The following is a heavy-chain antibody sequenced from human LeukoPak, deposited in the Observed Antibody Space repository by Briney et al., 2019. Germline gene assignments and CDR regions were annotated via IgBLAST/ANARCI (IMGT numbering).Heavy chain of an antibody. CDR3: ARDSYYDSSGYSDY. CDR2: ISYDGSNK. Sequence: AGGSLRLSCAASGFTFSSYGMPWVRQAPGKGLEWVAVISYDGSNKYYADSVKGRFTISRDNSRNTVYMEMNTLRAEDTAIYYCARDSYYDSSGYSDYWGQGTLVTVSS. V-gene: IGHV3-30*03. CDR1: GFTFSSYG. J-gene: IGHJ4*02. D-gene: IGHD3-22*01.